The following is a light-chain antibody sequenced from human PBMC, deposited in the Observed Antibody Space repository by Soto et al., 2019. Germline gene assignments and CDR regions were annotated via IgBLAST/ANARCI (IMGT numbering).Light chain of an antibody. J-gene: IGKJ1*01. CDR3: HQRQSWPRT. Sequence: EIVLTQSPATLSSSPGETATLSCRASQYVGSRLAWYQHKPGQAPRLLIYYMSKRATGIPAWFSGSGSGTDFTLTISSLAPDDFAIYYWHQRQSWPRTFGQGTKVEIK. V-gene: IGKV3-11*01. CDR1: QYVGSR. CDR2: YMS.